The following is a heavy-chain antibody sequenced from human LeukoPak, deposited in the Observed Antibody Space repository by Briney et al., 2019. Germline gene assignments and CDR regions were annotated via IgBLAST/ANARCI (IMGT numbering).Heavy chain of an antibody. CDR2: IYSGGST. Sequence: GGSLRLSCAASGFTFSRYWMSWVRQAPGKGLEWVSVIYSGGSTYYADSVKGRFTISRDNSKNTLYLQMNSLRAEDTAVYYCASGTDYYGSSGYTFDYWGQGTLVTVSS. CDR3: ASGTDYYGSSGYTFDY. J-gene: IGHJ4*02. D-gene: IGHD3-22*01. V-gene: IGHV3-53*01. CDR1: GFTFSRYW.